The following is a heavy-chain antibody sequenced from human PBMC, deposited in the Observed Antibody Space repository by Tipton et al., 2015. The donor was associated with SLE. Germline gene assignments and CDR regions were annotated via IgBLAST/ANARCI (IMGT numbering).Heavy chain of an antibody. D-gene: IGHD1-26*01. CDR1: GGSTNGYY. CDR3: ARTLGAIAHTVYDAFDI. CDR2: IHYSGTT. J-gene: IGHJ3*02. Sequence: GLVKPSETLSLTCTVSGGSTNGYYWNWIRQPPGKGLEWIGYIHYSGTTHDNPSLKSRVTMSVDMSKNQFSLRLTSVTAADTAVYYCARTLGAIAHTVYDAFDIWGQGKMVTVSS. V-gene: IGHV4-59*01.